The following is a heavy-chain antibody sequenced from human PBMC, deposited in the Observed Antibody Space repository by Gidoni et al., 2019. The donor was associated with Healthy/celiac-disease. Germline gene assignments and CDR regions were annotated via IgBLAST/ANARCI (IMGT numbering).Heavy chain of an antibody. Sequence: VAVISYDGSNKYYADSVKGRFTISRDNSKNTLYLQMNSLRAEDTAVYYCAKDQYYYDSSGPPTSCWGQGTLVTVSS. CDR2: ISYDGSNK. V-gene: IGHV3-30*18. D-gene: IGHD3-22*01. J-gene: IGHJ4*02. CDR3: AKDQYYYDSSGPPTSC.